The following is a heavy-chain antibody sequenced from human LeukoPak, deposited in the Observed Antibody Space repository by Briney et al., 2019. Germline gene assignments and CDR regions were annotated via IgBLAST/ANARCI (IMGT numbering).Heavy chain of an antibody. CDR2: IYPDDSDT. Sequence: GQSLKIPCEGSGYKVTTYWIAWVRQMPGKSLEWMGIIYPDDSDTKYNPSFQGQVTISADKSIDTAYLQWSGLKASDTAIYYCARLNINYYYFADVWGKGTPVTVSS. CDR1: GYKVTTYW. J-gene: IGHJ6*03. V-gene: IGHV5-51*01. CDR3: ARLNINYYYFADV.